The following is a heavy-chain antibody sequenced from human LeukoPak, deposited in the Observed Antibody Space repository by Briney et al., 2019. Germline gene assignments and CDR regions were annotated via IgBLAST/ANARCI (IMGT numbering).Heavy chain of an antibody. D-gene: IGHD3-22*01. Sequence: SETLSLTCTVSGGSISSGGYYWSWIRQHPGKGLEWIGYIYYSGSTYYNPSLKSRVTISVDTSKNQFSLKLSSVTAADTAVYYCAHSSGYYDPFDYWGQGTLVTVSS. V-gene: IGHV4-31*03. CDR3: AHSSGYYDPFDY. CDR2: IYYSGST. J-gene: IGHJ4*02. CDR1: GGSISSGGYY.